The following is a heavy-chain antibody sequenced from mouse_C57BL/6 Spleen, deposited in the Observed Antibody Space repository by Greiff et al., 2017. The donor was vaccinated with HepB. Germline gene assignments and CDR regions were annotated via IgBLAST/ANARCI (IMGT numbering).Heavy chain of an antibody. CDR1: GYAFSSSW. Sequence: QVQLQQSGPELVKPGASVKISCKASGYAFSSSWMNWVKQRPGKGLEWIGRIYPGDGDTNYTGKFKGKATLTADKSSSTAYMQLSSLTSEDSAVYFCARFSMIKDFYYAMDYWGQGTSVTVSS. D-gene: IGHD2-4*01. CDR3: ARFSMIKDFYYAMDY. J-gene: IGHJ4*01. CDR2: IYPGDGDT. V-gene: IGHV1-82*01.